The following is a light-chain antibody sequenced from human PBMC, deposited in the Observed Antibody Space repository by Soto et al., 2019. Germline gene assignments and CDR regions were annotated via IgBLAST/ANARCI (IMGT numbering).Light chain of an antibody. CDR1: SSNIGSDY. V-gene: IGLV1-51*02. Sequence: QSVLTQPPSVSAAAGQKVTISCSGSSSNIGSDYVSWYRQLPGTAPKLLIYENNKRPSGIPDRFSGSKSGTSATLGITGLQTGDEADYYCAAWDKSLSGGVFGGGTKVTVL. CDR2: ENN. CDR3: AAWDKSLSGGV. J-gene: IGLJ2*01.